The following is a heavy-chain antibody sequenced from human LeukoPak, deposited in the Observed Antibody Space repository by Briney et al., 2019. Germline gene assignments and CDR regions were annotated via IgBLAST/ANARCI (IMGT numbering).Heavy chain of an antibody. CDR3: ARLSGSTWTRDSLYYYAMDV. J-gene: IGHJ6*02. CDR1: GFTFSSYS. V-gene: IGHV3-21*01. D-gene: IGHD6-13*01. Sequence: GGSLRLSCAASGFTFSSYSMNWVRQAPGKGLEWVSSISSSSSYIYYADSVKGRFTISRDNAKNSLYLQMNSLRAEDTAVYYCARLSGSTWTRDSLYYYAMDVWGQGTTVTVSS. CDR2: ISSSSSYI.